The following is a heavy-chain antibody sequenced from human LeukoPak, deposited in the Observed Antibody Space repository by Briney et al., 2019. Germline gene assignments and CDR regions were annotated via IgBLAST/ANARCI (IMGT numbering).Heavy chain of an antibody. J-gene: IGHJ3*02. D-gene: IGHD2-15*01. CDR3: ARWVVVAATPAFDI. CDR2: IYTSGST. Sequence: SETLSLTCTVSGGSISSGSYYWSWIRQPAGKGLEWIGRIYTSGSTNYNPSLKSRVTISVDTSKNQFSLKLSSVTAADTAVYYCARWVVVAATPAFDIWGQGTMVTVSS. V-gene: IGHV4-61*02. CDR1: GGSISSGSYY.